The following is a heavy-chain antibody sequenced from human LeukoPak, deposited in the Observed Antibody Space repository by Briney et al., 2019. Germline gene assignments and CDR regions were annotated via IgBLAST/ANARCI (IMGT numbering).Heavy chain of an antibody. CDR3: TREHSYYYDNSGSDY. CDR2: IRSKAYGGTT. D-gene: IGHD3-22*01. Sequence: PGRSLRLSCTASGFTFGDYAMSWYRQAPGRGLEWVGFIRSKAYGGTTEYAATVKGRFIISRYDSKSSVYLQMNSLKTEDTAVYYCTREHSYYYDNSGSDYWGQGALVTVSS. J-gene: IGHJ4*02. V-gene: IGHV3-49*03. CDR1: GFTFGDYA.